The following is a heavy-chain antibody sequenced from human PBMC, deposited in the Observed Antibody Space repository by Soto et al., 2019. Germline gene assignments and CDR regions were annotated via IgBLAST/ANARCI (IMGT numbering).Heavy chain of an antibody. CDR3: ARAGGDIVVVPAAIMPRYGMDV. CDR2: INPNSGGT. D-gene: IGHD2-2*01. CDR1: GYTFTGYY. J-gene: IGHJ6*02. V-gene: IGHV1-2*04. Sequence: ASVKLSCKACGYTFTGYYMHWVRQAPEQGLEWMGWINPNSGGTNYAQKFQGWVTMTRDTSISTAYMELSRLRSDDTAVYYCARAGGDIVVVPAAIMPRYGMDVWGQGTTVTVSS.